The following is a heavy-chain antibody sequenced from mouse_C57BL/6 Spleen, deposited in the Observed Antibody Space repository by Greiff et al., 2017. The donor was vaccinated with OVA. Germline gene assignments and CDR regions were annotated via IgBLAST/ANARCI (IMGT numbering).Heavy chain of an antibody. CDR2: IYPGSGST. CDR3: ARYDGYPYYAMDY. CDR1: GYTFTSYW. Sequence: QVQLQQPGAELVKPGASVKMSCKASGYTFTSYWITWVKQRPGQGLEWIGDIYPGSGSTNYNEKFKSKATLTVDTSSSTAYMQLSSLTSEDAAVYYGARYDGYPYYAMDYWGQGTSVTVSS. D-gene: IGHD2-3*01. V-gene: IGHV1-55*01. J-gene: IGHJ4*01.